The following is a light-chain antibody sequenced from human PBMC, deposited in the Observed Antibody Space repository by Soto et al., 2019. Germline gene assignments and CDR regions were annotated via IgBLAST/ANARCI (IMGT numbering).Light chain of an antibody. J-gene: IGLJ2*01. CDR3: SSFSSITREV. V-gene: IGLV2-14*01. Sequence: QSVLTQPASVSGSPGQSITISCTGTISDVGGYSYVSWYQQHPGKTPKLMIYEVSNRPSGVSHRFSGSKSGNTASLTISGLQTEDEADYYCSSFSSITREVFGGGTKVNVL. CDR1: ISDVGGYSY. CDR2: EVS.